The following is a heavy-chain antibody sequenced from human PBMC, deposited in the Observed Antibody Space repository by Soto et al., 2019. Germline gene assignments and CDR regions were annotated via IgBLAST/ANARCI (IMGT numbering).Heavy chain of an antibody. CDR3: AKGTEYCGGDCNYLFDY. D-gene: IGHD2-21*02. J-gene: IGHJ4*02. V-gene: IGHV3-23*01. CDR1: GFTFNTHG. CDR2: ISAGGDNT. Sequence: LRLSCAAPGFTFNTHGMTWVRQAPGKGLEWVSAISAGGDNTYYADSVKGRITISRDNSKNTVYMQMNSLGAEDTAVYYCAKGTEYCGGDCNYLFDYWGQGTLVTVSS.